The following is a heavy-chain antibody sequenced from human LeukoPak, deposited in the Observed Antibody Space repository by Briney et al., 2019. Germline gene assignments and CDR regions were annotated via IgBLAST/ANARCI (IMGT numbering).Heavy chain of an antibody. V-gene: IGHV4-30-2*01. Sequence: PSETLSLTCTVSGGSISSGGYYWSWIRQPPGKGLEWIGYIYHSGSTYYNPSLKSRVTISVDRSKNQFSLKLSSVTAADTAVYYRARYTAVAGDYFDYWGQGTLVTVSS. CDR1: GGSISSGGYY. CDR2: IYHSGST. D-gene: IGHD6-19*01. CDR3: ARYTAVAGDYFDY. J-gene: IGHJ4*02.